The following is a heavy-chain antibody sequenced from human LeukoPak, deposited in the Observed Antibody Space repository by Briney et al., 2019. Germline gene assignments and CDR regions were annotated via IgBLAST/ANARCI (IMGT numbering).Heavy chain of an antibody. CDR3: ARGLYDSSGYPYYFDY. Sequence: PGGSLRLSCAASGFTFSSYSMNWVRQAPGKGLEWVSSISSSSSYMYYADSVKGRFTISRDNAKNSLYLQMNSLRAEDTAVYYCARGLYDSSGYPYYFDYWGQGTLVTVSS. CDR2: ISSSSSYM. J-gene: IGHJ4*02. CDR1: GFTFSSYS. V-gene: IGHV3-21*01. D-gene: IGHD3-22*01.